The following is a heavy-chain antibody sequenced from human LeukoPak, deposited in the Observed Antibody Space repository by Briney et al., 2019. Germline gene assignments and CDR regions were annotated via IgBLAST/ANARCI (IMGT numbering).Heavy chain of an antibody. CDR1: GFSFSICS. CDR2: ISSNGGHT. V-gene: IGHV3-64D*09. J-gene: IGHJ4*02. CDR3: VKATVTSSYFDYFDS. D-gene: IGHD4-17*01. Sequence: RGSLRLSCSASGFSFSICSMHWVRQAPGKGLEYVSAISSNGGHTNYADSVKGRFTISRDNSKNTLYLQMSSLRAEDTAVYYCVKATVTSSYFDYFDSWGQGTRVTVSS.